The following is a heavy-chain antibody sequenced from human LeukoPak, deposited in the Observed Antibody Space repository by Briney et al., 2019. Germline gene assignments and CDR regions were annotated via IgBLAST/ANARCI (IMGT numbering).Heavy chain of an antibody. CDR3: ARDRPYSSSWFP. CDR1: GGTFSSYA. V-gene: IGHV1-69*13. Sequence: SVKVSCKASGGTFSSYAISWVRQAPGQGLEWMGGIIPIFGTANYAQKFQGRVTITADESTSTAYMELSSLRSEDTAVYYCARDRPYSSSWFPWGQGTLVTVSS. D-gene: IGHD6-13*01. J-gene: IGHJ5*02. CDR2: IIPIFGTA.